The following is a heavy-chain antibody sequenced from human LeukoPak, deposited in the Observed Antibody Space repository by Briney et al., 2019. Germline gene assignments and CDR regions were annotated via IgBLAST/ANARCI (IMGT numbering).Heavy chain of an antibody. CDR2: IYYSGST. V-gene: IGHV4-39*07. Sequence: PSETLSLTCTVAGGSISSSSYYWGWIREPPGKGLEGIGSIYYSGSTYYNPSLKGRVTISVDTSKNQFSLKLSSVTAADTAVYYCAREIPTIAARRFDYWGQGTLVTVSS. D-gene: IGHD6-6*01. J-gene: IGHJ4*02. CDR3: AREIPTIAARRFDY. CDR1: GGSISSSSYY.